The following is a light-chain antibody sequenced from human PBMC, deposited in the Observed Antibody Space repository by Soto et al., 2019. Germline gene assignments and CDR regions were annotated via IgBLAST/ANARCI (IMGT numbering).Light chain of an antibody. CDR3: QQYGSSPLT. CDR2: NAS. V-gene: IGKV3-20*01. Sequence: EIVLTQSPATLSLSPVARAILSCRASQSVSTFLAWFQQKPGQPPRLLIYNASNRTTGIPARFSGSGSGTDFTLTISRLEPEDFAVYYCQQYGSSPLTFGGGTKVDIK. J-gene: IGKJ4*01. CDR1: QSVSTF.